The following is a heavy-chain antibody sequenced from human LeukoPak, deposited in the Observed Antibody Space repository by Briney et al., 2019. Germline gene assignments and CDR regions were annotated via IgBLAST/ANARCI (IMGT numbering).Heavy chain of an antibody. CDR1: GFTFSSYS. V-gene: IGHV3-21*01. J-gene: IGHJ4*02. CDR3: ARAITNYGYIFDY. Sequence: PGGSLRLSCAASGFTFSSYSMNWVRQAPGKGLEWVSSISSSSSYIYYADSVKGRFTISRDNAKNSLSLQMNSLRAEDTAVYCARAITNYGYIFDYWGQGTLVTVSS. CDR2: ISSSSSYI. D-gene: IGHD5-18*01.